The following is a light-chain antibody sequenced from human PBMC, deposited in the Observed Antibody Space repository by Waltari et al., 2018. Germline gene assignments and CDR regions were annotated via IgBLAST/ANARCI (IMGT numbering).Light chain of an antibody. CDR3: CSYAGSYTYV. CDR2: DVS. CDR1: SRDVGGYDY. J-gene: IGLJ1*01. Sequence: QSALTQPGPVPGSPGQSVTSACTGTSRDVGGYDYVSWYQQHPGKAPNLLLYDVSKRPSGVPDRFSGSKSGNTASLTISGLQAEDEADYYCCSYAGSYTYVIGTGTKVTVL. V-gene: IGLV2-11*01.